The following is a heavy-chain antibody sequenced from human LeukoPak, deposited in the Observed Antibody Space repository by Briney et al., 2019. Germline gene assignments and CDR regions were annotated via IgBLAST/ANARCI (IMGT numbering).Heavy chain of an antibody. J-gene: IGHJ4*02. D-gene: IGHD2-21*02. Sequence: SSETLSLTCTVSGGSISSDGYYWSCMRPHPGQGLEWIGYIYYSGNTYYNPSLNSRVTISVDTTKTQFSLNLSSVTAAATAVYYCARVSAVVPAILWGQGTLGPVSS. CDR1: GGSISSDGYY. CDR3: ARVSAVVPAIL. CDR2: IYYSGNT. V-gene: IGHV4-31*03.